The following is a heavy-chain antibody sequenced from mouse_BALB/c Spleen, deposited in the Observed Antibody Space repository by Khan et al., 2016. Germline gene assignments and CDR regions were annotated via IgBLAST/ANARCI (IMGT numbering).Heavy chain of an antibody. V-gene: IGHV1-9*01. Sequence: QVQLKESGAELMKPGASVKISCKATGYTFNNYWIEWVKQRPGHGLEWIGDILPGSGNSNYNENLKGKATFTADTSSNTAYMQLRSLTSEDSAVYYCARAWYSMDYWGQGTSVTVSS. CDR1: GYTFNNYW. J-gene: IGHJ4*01. CDR3: ARAWYSMDY. CDR2: ILPGSGNS.